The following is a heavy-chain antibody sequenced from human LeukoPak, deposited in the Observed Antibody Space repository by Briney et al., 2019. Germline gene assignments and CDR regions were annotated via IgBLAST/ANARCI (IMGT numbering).Heavy chain of an antibody. CDR1: GFTFSSYS. J-gene: IGHJ3*02. CDR3: AREMITSSYAFDI. V-gene: IGHV3-21*04. CDR2: ISSSSSYI. D-gene: IGHD3-16*01. Sequence: GGSLRLSCAASGFTFSSYSMNWVRQAPGKGLEWVSSISSSSSYIYYADSVKGRFTISRDNAKNSLYLQMNSLRAEDTALYYCAREMITSSYAFDIWGQGTMATVSS.